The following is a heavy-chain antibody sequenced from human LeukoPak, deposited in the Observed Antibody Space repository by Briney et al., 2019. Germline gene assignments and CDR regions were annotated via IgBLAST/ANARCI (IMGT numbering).Heavy chain of an antibody. CDR3: ARNLEQLDY. D-gene: IGHD6-13*01. J-gene: IGHJ4*02. CDR1: GFTFSSYG. Sequence: HPGGSLRLSSAASGFTFSSYGMHWVRQAPGKGLEWVAVIWYDGSNKYYADSVKGRFTISRDNSKNTLYLQMNSLRAEDTAVYYCARNLEQLDYWGREPWSPSPQ. V-gene: IGHV3-33*01. CDR2: IWYDGSNK.